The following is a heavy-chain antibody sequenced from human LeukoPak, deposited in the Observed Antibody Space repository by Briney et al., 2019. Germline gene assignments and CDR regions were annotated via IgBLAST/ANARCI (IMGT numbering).Heavy chain of an antibody. V-gene: IGHV4-31*03. Sequence: SETLSLTCTVSGGSISSGGYYWSWIRQHPGQGLEWIVYIYYSGNTYYNASLKSRITISLDTSKNEFSLKLTSVTAADTAVYYCARDLGGGSFDFWGQGTLVTVSS. CDR2: IYYSGNT. CDR3: ARDLGGGSFDF. D-gene: IGHD2-15*01. J-gene: IGHJ4*02. CDR1: GGSISSGGYY.